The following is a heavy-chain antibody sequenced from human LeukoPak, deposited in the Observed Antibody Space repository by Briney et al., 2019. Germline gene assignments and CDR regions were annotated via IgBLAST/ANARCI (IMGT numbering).Heavy chain of an antibody. D-gene: IGHD5-12*01. CDR2: INAGNGNT. Sequence: GASVKVSCKASGYTFISYAMHWVRQAPGQRLEWMGWINAGNGNTKYSQEFQGRVTITRDTSASTAYMELNSLRAEDTAVYYCARYGKYSGHDTGVFDYWGQGTLVTVSS. J-gene: IGHJ4*02. CDR3: ARYGKYSGHDTGVFDY. CDR1: GYTFISYA. V-gene: IGHV1-3*03.